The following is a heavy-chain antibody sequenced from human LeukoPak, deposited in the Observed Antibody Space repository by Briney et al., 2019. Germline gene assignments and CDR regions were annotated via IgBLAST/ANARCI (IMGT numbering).Heavy chain of an antibody. D-gene: IGHD4-11*01. CDR2: INPSGGST. CDR1: GYTFTSYY. Sequence: ASVKVSCEASGYTFTSYYMHWVRQAPGQGLEWMGIINPSGGSTSYAQKFQGRVTMTRDTSTSTVYMELSSLRSEDTAVYYCARDFPATVTPFVSTYDYWGQGTLVTVSS. CDR3: ARDFPATVTPFVSTYDY. J-gene: IGHJ4*02. V-gene: IGHV1-46*03.